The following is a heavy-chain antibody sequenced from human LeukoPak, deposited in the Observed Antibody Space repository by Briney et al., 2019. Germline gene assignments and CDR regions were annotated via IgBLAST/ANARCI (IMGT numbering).Heavy chain of an antibody. CDR3: TRIAPYGDYWFDP. D-gene: IGHD4-17*01. CDR2: IRSKANSYAT. Sequence: GGSLRLSCAASGFTFSGSAMHWVRQASGKGLEWVGRIRSKANSYATAYAASVKGRFTISRDDSKNTAYLQMNSLKTEDTAVYYCTRIAPYGDYWFDPWGQGTLVTVSS. J-gene: IGHJ5*02. V-gene: IGHV3-73*01. CDR1: GFTFSGSA.